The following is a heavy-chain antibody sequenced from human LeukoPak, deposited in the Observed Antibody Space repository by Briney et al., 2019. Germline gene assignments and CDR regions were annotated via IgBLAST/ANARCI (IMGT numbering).Heavy chain of an antibody. Sequence: ASVKVSCKASGYTFTSYDINWVRQATGQGLEWMGWMNPNSGNTGYAQKFQGRVTMTRNTSTSTFYMELSSLRSEDTAVYYCARLQHIVVVTAKEGAFDIWGQGTMVTVSS. CDR2: MNPNSGNT. CDR1: GYTFTSYD. D-gene: IGHD2-21*02. CDR3: ARLQHIVVVTAKEGAFDI. J-gene: IGHJ3*02. V-gene: IGHV1-8*01.